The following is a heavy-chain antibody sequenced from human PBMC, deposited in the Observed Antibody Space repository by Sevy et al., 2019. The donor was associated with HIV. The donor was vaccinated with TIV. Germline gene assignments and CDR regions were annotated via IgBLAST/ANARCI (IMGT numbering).Heavy chain of an antibody. V-gene: IGHV4-59*08. CDR2: IYYSGST. J-gene: IGHJ6*02. CDR1: GGSISSYY. Sequence: SETLSLTCTVSGGSISSYYWSWIRQPPGKGLEWIGYIYYSGSTNYNPSLKSRVTISVDTSKIQFSLKLSSVTAADTAVYYCARHDYYYYGMDVWGQWTTVTVSS. CDR3: ARHDYYYYGMDV.